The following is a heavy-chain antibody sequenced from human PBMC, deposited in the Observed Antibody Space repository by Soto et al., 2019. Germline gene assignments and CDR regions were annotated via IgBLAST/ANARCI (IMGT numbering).Heavy chain of an antibody. CDR2: ISYDGSNK. J-gene: IGHJ6*02. CDR3: AKDREYCSSTSCYHYGMDV. Sequence: QVQLVESGGGVVQPGRSLRLSCAASGFTFSSYGMHWVRQAPGTGLEWVAVISYDGSNKYYADSVKGRFTISRDNSKNTLYLQMNSLRAEDTAVYYCAKDREYCSSTSCYHYGMDVWGQGTTVTVSS. CDR1: GFTFSSYG. D-gene: IGHD2-2*01. V-gene: IGHV3-30*18.